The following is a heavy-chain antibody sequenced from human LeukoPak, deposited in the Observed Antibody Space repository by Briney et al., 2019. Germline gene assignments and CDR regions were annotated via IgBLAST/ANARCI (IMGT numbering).Heavy chain of an antibody. J-gene: IGHJ4*02. CDR1: QPSLNTSW. Sequence: GGSLRLSCADSQPSLNTSWMKWVRQAPGKGLEWVANMDPTGSQKRYVDSVRGRFTISKDNPGASLYLDMHSLRAEDTAIYYCAIWTSGNYWGQGTLVTVSS. CDR3: AIWTSGNY. D-gene: IGHD1-1*01. CDR2: MDPTGSQK. V-gene: IGHV3-7*01.